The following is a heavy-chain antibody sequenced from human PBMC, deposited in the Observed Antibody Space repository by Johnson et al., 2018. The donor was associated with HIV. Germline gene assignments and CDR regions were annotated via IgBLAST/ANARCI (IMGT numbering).Heavy chain of an antibody. CDR3: TTDWEYYYGSGKLDAFDM. CDR1: GFRFSNAW. Sequence: VQLVECGGGLVKPGDSLRLSCTASGFRFSNAWMGWVRQAPGKGLEWLGRIKSKTGGGTTSYAAPAKGRFTISRDNSKDTVYLHMNSLKVDDTAVYYCTTDWEYYYGSGKLDAFDMWGQGTMVTVSS. J-gene: IGHJ3*02. CDR2: IKSKTGGGTT. D-gene: IGHD3-10*01. V-gene: IGHV3-15*01.